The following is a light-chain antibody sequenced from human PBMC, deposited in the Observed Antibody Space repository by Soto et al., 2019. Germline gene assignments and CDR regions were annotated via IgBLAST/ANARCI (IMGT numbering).Light chain of an antibody. CDR3: ISYAGSNNLGV. CDR1: SSDVGGYNY. CDR2: EVS. V-gene: IGLV2-8*01. Sequence: QSALTQPPSSSGSPGQSVTISCTGTSSDVGGYNYVSWYQQHPGKAPKLMMYEVSKRPSGVPDRFSGSKSGNTASLTVSGLQAEDEAEYYCISYAGSNNLGVFGGGTKLTVL. J-gene: IGLJ2*01.